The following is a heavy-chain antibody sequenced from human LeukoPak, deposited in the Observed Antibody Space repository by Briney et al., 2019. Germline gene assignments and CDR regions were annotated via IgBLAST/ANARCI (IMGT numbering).Heavy chain of an antibody. D-gene: IGHD2-2*01. CDR1: GGSFSGYY. J-gene: IGHJ5*02. V-gene: IGHV4-34*01. Sequence: SETLSLTCAVYGGSFSGYYWSLIRQPPGKGLEWIGEINHSGSTNYNPSLKSRVTISVDTSKNQFSLKLSSVTAADTAVYYCARGPLGDIVVVPAASWFDPWGQGTLVTVSS. CDR2: INHSGST. CDR3: ARGPLGDIVVVPAASWFDP.